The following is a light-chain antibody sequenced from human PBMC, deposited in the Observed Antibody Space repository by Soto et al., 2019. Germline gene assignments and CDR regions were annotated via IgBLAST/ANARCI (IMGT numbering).Light chain of an antibody. J-gene: IGLJ1*01. CDR1: SSDVGGYNF. V-gene: IGLV2-8*01. CDR2: EVN. CDR3: NSYAGSNIYV. Sequence: QSALTQPPSASGSPGQSVTISCTGTSSDVGGYNFVSWYQHHPGKAPKLIIYEVNKRPSGVPNRFSGSKSGNTASLTVSGLQAVDEPDYYCNSYAGSNIYVFGTGTKVTVL.